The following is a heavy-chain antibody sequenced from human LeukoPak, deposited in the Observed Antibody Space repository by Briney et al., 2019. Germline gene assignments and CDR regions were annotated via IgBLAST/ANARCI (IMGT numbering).Heavy chain of an antibody. CDR3: ARGWYYDSTYYYYGMDV. CDR1: GFTFSSYW. J-gene: IGHJ6*02. Sequence: GGSLRLFCAASGFTFSSYWMSWVRQAPGKGLEWVANIKQDGSEKYYVDSVKGRFTISRDNAKNSLYLQMNSLRAEDTAVYYCARGWYYDSTYYYYGMDVWGQGTTVTVSS. D-gene: IGHD3-22*01. V-gene: IGHV3-7*01. CDR2: IKQDGSEK.